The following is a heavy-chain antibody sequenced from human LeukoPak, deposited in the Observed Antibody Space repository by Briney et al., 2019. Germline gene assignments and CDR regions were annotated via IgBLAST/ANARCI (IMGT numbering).Heavy chain of an antibody. Sequence: GGSLRLSCAASGFTFSSYGMSWVRQTPGKGLEWVANIKQDGSEEYYVDSVKGRFIISRDNAKNSLNLQMNSLRAEDTALYYCARDSPERGYSYGPLDNYFDYWGQGTLVTVSS. CDR3: ARDSPERGYSYGPLDNYFDY. CDR2: IKQDGSEE. V-gene: IGHV3-7*01. J-gene: IGHJ4*02. D-gene: IGHD5-18*01. CDR1: GFTFSSYG.